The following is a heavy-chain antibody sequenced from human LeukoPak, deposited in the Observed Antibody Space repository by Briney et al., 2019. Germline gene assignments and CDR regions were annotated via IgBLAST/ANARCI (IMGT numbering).Heavy chain of an antibody. D-gene: IGHD3-10*01. CDR2: IYYSGST. CDR1: GGSISSSSYY. CDR3: ARHEVRERVWFGELSTGWFDP. Sequence: SETLSLTCTVSGGSISSSSYYWGWIRQPPGKGLEWIGSIYYSGSTYFNPSLKSRVTISVDTSKNQFSLKLSSVTAADTAVYYCARHEVRERVWFGELSTGWFDPWGQGTLVTVSS. J-gene: IGHJ5*02. V-gene: IGHV4-39*01.